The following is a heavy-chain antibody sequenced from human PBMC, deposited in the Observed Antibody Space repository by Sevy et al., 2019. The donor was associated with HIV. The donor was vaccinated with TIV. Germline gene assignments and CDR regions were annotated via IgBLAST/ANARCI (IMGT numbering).Heavy chain of an antibody. CDR3: AYYEMGSYKRPLAH. CDR1: RFAFSSYV. V-gene: IGHV3-23*01. D-gene: IGHD3-16*01. Sequence: GGSLRLSCAGSRFAFSSYVMSWVRQAPGKGLEWISSITDTAYRTFYADSVKGRFTISRDNSRFILYLQMDRLRVEDTAIYFCAYYEMGSYKRPLAHWGQGNLVTVSS. CDR2: ITDTAYRT. J-gene: IGHJ5*02.